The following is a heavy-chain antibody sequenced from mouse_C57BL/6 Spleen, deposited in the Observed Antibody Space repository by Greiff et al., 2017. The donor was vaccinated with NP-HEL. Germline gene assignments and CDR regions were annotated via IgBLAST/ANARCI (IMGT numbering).Heavy chain of an antibody. CDR2: IDPSDSYT. D-gene: IGHD3-2*02. J-gene: IGHJ4*01. Sequence: QVQLKQPGAELVMPGASVKLSCKASGYTFTSYWMHWVKQRPGQGLEWIGEIDPSDSYTNYNQKFKGKSTLTVDKSSSTAYMQLSSLTSEDSAVYYCARSGWDYAMDYWGQGTSVTVSS. CDR1: GYTFTSYW. CDR3: ARSGWDYAMDY. V-gene: IGHV1-69*01.